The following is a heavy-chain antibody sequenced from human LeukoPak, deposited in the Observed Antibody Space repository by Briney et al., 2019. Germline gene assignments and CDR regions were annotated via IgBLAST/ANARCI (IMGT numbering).Heavy chain of an antibody. CDR1: GGSFSGYY. CDR3: ARGQGVDYYDSSGYGPFDY. J-gene: IGHJ4*02. V-gene: IGHV4-34*01. D-gene: IGHD3-22*01. CDR2: INHSGST. Sequence: SETLSLTCAVYGGSFSGYYWSWIRQPPGKGLEWIGEINHSGSTNYNPSLKGRVTISVDTSKNQFSLKLSSVTAADTAVYYCARGQGVDYYDSSGYGPFDYWGQGTLVTVSS.